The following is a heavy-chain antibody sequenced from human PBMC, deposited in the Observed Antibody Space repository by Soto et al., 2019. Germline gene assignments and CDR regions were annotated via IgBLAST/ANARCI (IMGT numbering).Heavy chain of an antibody. D-gene: IGHD3-22*01. CDR2: INSDGSST. V-gene: IGHV3-74*01. CDR3: ARVEYYDSSGSLFDY. CDR1: GFTFSSYW. J-gene: IGHJ4*02. Sequence: GGSLRLSXAASGFTFSSYWMHWVRQAPGKGLVWVSRINSDGSSTSYADSVKGRFTISRDNAKNTLYLQMSSLSPEDTAVYYCARVEYYDSSGSLFDYWGQGALVTVSS.